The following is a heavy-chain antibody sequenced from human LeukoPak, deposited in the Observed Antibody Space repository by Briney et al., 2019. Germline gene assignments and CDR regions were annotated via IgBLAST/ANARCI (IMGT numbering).Heavy chain of an antibody. V-gene: IGHV4-30-2*01. CDR2: IYHSGST. CDR1: GGSISSGGYY. J-gene: IGHJ4*02. CDR3: ARGEQQLVLD. Sequence: SQTLSLTCTVSGGSISSGGYYWSWIRQPPGKGLEWIGYIYHSGSTYYNPSLKSRVTISVDRSKNQFSLKLSSVTAADTAVYYCARGEQQLVLDWGQGTLVTVSS. D-gene: IGHD6-13*01.